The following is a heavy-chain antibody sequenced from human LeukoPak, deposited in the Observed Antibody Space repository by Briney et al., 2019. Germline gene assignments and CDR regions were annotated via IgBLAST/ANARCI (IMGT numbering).Heavy chain of an antibody. CDR3: ARSAVTTDGSDY. Sequence: SETLSLTCIVSGGSISSGGYYYWTWIRQHPGKGLEWIGYIYYTGSTYYNPSLKSRVTISVDTSKNQFSLKLSSMTAADTAVYYCARSAVTTDGSDYWGQGTLVTVSS. CDR1: GGSISSGGYY. D-gene: IGHD4-17*01. V-gene: IGHV4-31*03. CDR2: IYYTGST. J-gene: IGHJ4*02.